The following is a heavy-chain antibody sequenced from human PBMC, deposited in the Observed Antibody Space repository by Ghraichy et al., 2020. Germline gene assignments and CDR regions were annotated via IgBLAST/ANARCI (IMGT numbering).Heavy chain of an antibody. V-gene: IGHV4-39*01. D-gene: IGHD6-19*01. CDR2: ISYSGST. J-gene: IGHJ4*02. CDR3: ARRGYSSAFDD. CDR1: GGSISSSGYY. Sequence: SETQSLTCTVSGGSISSSGYYWGWIRQPPGKGLEWIGTISYSGSTYYSPSLKSRVTISVDTSMNQFSLNLRSMTAADTAVYYCARRGYSSAFDDWGRGTLVTVSS.